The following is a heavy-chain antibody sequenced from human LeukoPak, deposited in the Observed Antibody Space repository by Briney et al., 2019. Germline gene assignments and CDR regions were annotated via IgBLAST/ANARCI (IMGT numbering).Heavy chain of an antibody. D-gene: IGHD6-19*01. CDR3: ARESIAVAGAPFDY. Sequence: GASVKVSCKASGYTFTSYDMHWVRQAPGQRLEWMGWINAGNGNTKYSQKFQGRVTITRDTSASTAYMELSSLRSEDTAVYYCARESIAVAGAPFDYWGQGTLVTVSS. CDR1: GYTFTSYD. V-gene: IGHV1-3*01. J-gene: IGHJ4*02. CDR2: INAGNGNT.